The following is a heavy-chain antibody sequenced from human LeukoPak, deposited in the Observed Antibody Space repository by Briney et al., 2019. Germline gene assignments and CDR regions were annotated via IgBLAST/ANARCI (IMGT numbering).Heavy chain of an antibody. D-gene: IGHD3-10*01. CDR2: ISGSGGST. Sequence: PGGSLRLSRAASGFTFSSYAMSWVRQAPGKGLEWVSAISGSGGSTYYADSVKGRFTISRDNSKNTLYLQMNSLRAEDTAVYYCAKGRMVRGVIGWFDPWGQGTLVTVSS. CDR3: AKGRMVRGVIGWFDP. J-gene: IGHJ5*02. V-gene: IGHV3-23*01. CDR1: GFTFSSYA.